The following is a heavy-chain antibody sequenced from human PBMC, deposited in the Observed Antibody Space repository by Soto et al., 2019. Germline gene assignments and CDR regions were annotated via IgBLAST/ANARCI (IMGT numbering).Heavy chain of an antibody. CDR1: GYTFTGYY. CDR2: INPNSGDT. D-gene: IGHD6-6*01. J-gene: IGHJ4*02. V-gene: IGHV1-2*04. Sequence: QVQLVQSGAEVKKPGASVKVSCKASGYTFTGYYMHWVRQAPGQGLEWMGWINPNSGDTNYAQKFQGWVTMTRDTSISTAYMELSRLRSDDTAVYYCARGRPHKSSSNFDYWGQGTLVTVSS. CDR3: ARGRPHKSSSNFDY.